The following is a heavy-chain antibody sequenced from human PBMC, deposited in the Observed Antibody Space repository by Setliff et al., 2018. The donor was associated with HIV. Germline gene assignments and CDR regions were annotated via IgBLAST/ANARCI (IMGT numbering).Heavy chain of an antibody. CDR2: INTGNANT. V-gene: IGHV1-3*04. CDR3: ARDGRVLLWFGELAWYFDL. D-gene: IGHD3-10*01. CDR1: GYTFTSYT. Sequence: ASVKVSCKASGYTFTSYTIHWVRLAPGQRLEWMGWINTGNANTKYSQKFQDRVTITRDTSASTAYMELSSLRSEDTAVYYCARDGRVLLWFGELAWYFDLWGRGTLVTVSS. J-gene: IGHJ2*01.